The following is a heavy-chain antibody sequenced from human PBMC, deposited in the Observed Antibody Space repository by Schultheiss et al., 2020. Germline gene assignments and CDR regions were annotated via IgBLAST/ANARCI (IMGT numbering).Heavy chain of an antibody. V-gene: IGHV4-59*01. CDR1: GGSISSYY. J-gene: IGHJ4*02. CDR3: AREVYSDYVFDY. CDR2: IYYSGST. D-gene: IGHD4-11*01. Sequence: SETLSLTCTVSGGSISSYYWSWIRQPPGKGLEWIGYIYYSGSTNYNPSLKSRVTISVDTSKNQFSLKLSSVTAADTAVDYCAREVYSDYVFDYWGQGTLVTVSS.